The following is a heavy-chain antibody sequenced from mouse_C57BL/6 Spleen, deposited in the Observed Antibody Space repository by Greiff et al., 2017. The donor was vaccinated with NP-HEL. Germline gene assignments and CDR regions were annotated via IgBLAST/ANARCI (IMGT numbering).Heavy chain of an antibody. D-gene: IGHD3-1*01. J-gene: IGHJ2*01. V-gene: IGHV1-61*01. CDR2: IYPSDSET. Sequence: VQLQQSGAELVRPGSSVKLSCKASGYTFTSYWMDWVKQRPGQGLEWIGNIYPSDSETHYNQKFKDKATLTVDKSSSTAYMQLSSLTSEDSAVYYCARSGTWTCHFDYWGQGTTLTVSS. CDR1: GYTFTSYW. CDR3: ARSGTWTCHFDY.